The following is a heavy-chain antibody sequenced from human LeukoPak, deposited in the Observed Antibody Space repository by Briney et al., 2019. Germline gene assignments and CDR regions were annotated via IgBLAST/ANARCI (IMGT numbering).Heavy chain of an antibody. V-gene: IGHV4-38-2*02. CDR1: YYTISNGYY. CDR3: ARRIDYGSGPIYWYFDL. J-gene: IGHJ2*01. Sequence: PSETLSLTCSVSYYTISNGYYWGWIRQPPGKGLEWLGSIYHSENTYYNPSLKSRVTMSVDTSKNQFSLKLSSVTAADTAVYYCARRIDYGSGPIYWYFDLWGRGTLVTVSS. D-gene: IGHD3-10*01. CDR2: IYHSENT.